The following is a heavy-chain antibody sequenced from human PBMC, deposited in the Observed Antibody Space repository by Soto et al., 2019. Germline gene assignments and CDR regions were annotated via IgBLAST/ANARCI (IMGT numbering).Heavy chain of an antibody. V-gene: IGHV3-30*19. CDR2: ISYDGSNK. CDR3: ARSPNYGDYPNWFDP. J-gene: IGHJ5*02. CDR1: GFTFSRHG. Sequence: GGSLRLSCAASGFTFSRHGMQWARQAPGKGLEWVAVISYDGSNKYYGDSVKGRFIISRDNSKNTLYLQMNSLRAEDTAVYYCARSPNYGDYPNWFDPWGQGTLVTVSS. D-gene: IGHD4-17*01.